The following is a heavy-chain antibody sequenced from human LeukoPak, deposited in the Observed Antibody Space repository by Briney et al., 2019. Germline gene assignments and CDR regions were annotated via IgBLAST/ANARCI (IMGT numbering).Heavy chain of an antibody. D-gene: IGHD4-17*01. Sequence: SETLSLTCTVSGGSISSSSYYWGWIRQPPGKGLEWIGSIYYSGSTYYNPSLKSRVTISVDTSKNQFSLKLSSVTAADTAVYYCARDTVIWSYFDYWGQGTLVTVSS. J-gene: IGHJ4*02. CDR3: ARDTVIWSYFDY. CDR2: IYYSGST. CDR1: GGSISSSSYY. V-gene: IGHV4-39*07.